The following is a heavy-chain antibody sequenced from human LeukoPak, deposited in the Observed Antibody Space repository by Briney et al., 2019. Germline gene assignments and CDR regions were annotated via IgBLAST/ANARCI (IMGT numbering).Heavy chain of an antibody. V-gene: IGHV4-59*01. CDR1: GGSISNYY. J-gene: IGHJ3*02. CDR3: ARDQGYNAFDI. D-gene: IGHD5-24*01. Sequence: SETLSLTCTVSGGSISNYYWYWMRQPPGKGLEWIGYIYYSGSTNYNPSLKSRVTISVDTSKNQFSLKLSSVTAADTAVYYCARDQGYNAFDIWGQGTMVTVSS. CDR2: IYYSGST.